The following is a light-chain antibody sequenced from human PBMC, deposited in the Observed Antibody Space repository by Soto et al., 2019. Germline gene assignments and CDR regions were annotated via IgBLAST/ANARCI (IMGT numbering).Light chain of an antibody. J-gene: IGKJ1*01. CDR3: QQSYSTRRT. Sequence: AIRMTQSPSSLSASTGDRVTITCRASQGISSYLAWYQQKPGKAPKLLIYAASTLQSGVPSRFSGSGSGTDFTLTISSLQPEDFATYYCQQSYSTRRTFGQGTKVDIK. V-gene: IGKV1-8*01. CDR2: AAS. CDR1: QGISSY.